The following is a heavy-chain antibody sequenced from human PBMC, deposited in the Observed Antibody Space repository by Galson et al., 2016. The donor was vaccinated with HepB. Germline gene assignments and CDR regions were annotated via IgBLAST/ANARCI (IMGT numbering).Heavy chain of an antibody. CDR2: IHPGGDT. CDR1: GGSVSSAHHY. V-gene: IGHV4-39*07. CDR3: AQRSIGRDLFIGKRSRWLDP. Sequence: SETLSLTCTVSGGSVSSAHHYWGWIRQPPGKGLEWIGEIHPGGDTNYNPSLKSRVTISVDASQNQFSLKLSSMTAADTAVYYCAQRSIGRDLFIGKRSRWLDPWGQGTLVTVSS. J-gene: IGHJ5*02. D-gene: IGHD6-6*01.